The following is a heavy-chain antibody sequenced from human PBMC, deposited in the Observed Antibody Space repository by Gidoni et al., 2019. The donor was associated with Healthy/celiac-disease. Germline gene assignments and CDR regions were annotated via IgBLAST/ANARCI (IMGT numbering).Heavy chain of an antibody. CDR1: GGSFSGYY. V-gene: IGHV4-34*01. J-gene: IGHJ2*01. Sequence: QVQLQQWGAGLLKPSETLSLTCAVYGGSFSGYYWSWIRQPPGKGLEWIGEITHSGSTNYNPSLKSRVTISVDTSKNQFSLKLSSVTAADTAVYYCARGGLYSSGWDYWYFDLWGRGTLVTVSS. CDR2: ITHSGST. D-gene: IGHD6-19*01. CDR3: ARGGLYSSGWDYWYFDL.